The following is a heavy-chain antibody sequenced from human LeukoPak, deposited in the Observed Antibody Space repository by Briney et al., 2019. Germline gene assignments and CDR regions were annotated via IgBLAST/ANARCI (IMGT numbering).Heavy chain of an antibody. Sequence: PGGSLRLSCVASGFTFSIYAMTWVRQAPGKGLEWVSAITGSGDGTYHADSVKGRFTISRDNSKNTVYLQMNSLRVEDTAVYYCAKDLQGVFDYWGQGTLVTASS. CDR1: GFTFSIYA. J-gene: IGHJ4*02. CDR3: AKDLQGVFDY. CDR2: ITGSGDGT. D-gene: IGHD3-10*01. V-gene: IGHV3-23*01.